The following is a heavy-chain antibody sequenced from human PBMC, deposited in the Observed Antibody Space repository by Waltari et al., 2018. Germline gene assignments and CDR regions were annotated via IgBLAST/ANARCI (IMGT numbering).Heavy chain of an antibody. V-gene: IGHV3-23*04. D-gene: IGHD3-22*01. CDR3: AKDPVTMIVVDDY. CDR1: GFTFSSYG. Sequence: VQLVESGGGVVQPGRSLRLSCSASGFTFSSYGMHWFRQAPGKGLEWVSAISGSGGSTYYADAVKGRFTISRDNSKNTLYLQMNSLRAEDTAVYYCAKDPVTMIVVDDYWGQGTLVTVSS. J-gene: IGHJ4*02. CDR2: ISGSGGST.